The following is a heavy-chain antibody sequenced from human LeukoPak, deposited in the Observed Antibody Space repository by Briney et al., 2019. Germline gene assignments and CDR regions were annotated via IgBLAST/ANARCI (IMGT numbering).Heavy chain of an antibody. CDR3: ARVWYRDGVDY. D-gene: IGHD5-24*01. V-gene: IGHV4-30-4*01. CDR1: GGSISSGDYY. J-gene: IGHJ4*02. CDR2: TYYSGST. Sequence: SETLSLTCTVSGGSISSGDYYWSWIRQPPGKGLEWIGYTYYSGSTYYNPSLKSRVTISVDTSKNQFSLKLSSVTAADTAVYYCARVWYRDGVDYWGQGTLVTVSS.